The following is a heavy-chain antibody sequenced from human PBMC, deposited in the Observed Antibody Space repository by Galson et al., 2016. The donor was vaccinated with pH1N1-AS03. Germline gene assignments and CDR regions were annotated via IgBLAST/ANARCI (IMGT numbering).Heavy chain of an antibody. V-gene: IGHV6-1*01. Sequence: CAISGDSVSSNSAAWNWIRQSPSRGLEWLGRTYYRSKWYNDYAVSVDASKNQVSLDLASVTTADTAVYYCARYLEDGSFFRAMDVWGQGTTVAVSS. CDR1: GDSVSSNSAA. CDR2: TYYRSKWYN. D-gene: IGHD6-13*01. CDR3: ARYLEDGSFFRAMDV. J-gene: IGHJ6*02.